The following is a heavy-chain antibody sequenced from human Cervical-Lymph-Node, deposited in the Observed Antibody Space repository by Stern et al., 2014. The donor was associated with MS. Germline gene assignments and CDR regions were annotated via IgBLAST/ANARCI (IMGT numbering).Heavy chain of an antibody. Sequence: VQLVESGAEVKKPGASVKVSCKASGYTFTGYYMHWVRQAPGQGLEWMGRINPNSGGTTYAQKFQGRFTMTRDTSISTAYMELSRLRSDDTAVYYCARGVGATWENAFDIWGQGTMVTVSS. CDR3: ARGVGATWENAFDI. CDR2: INPNSGGT. CDR1: GYTFTGYY. D-gene: IGHD1-26*01. V-gene: IGHV1-2*06. J-gene: IGHJ3*02.